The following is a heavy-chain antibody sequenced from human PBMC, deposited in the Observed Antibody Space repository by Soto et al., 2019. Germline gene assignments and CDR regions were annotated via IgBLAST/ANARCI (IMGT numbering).Heavy chain of an antibody. J-gene: IGHJ6*02. CDR2: ISGSGGST. Sequence: GGSLRLSCAASGFTFSSYAMSWVRQAPGKGLEWVSAISGSGGSTYYADSVKGRFTISRDNSKNTLYLQMNSLRAEDTAVYYCAKAIIAARRGYYYGMDVWGQGTTVTVSS. V-gene: IGHV3-23*01. D-gene: IGHD6-6*01. CDR3: AKAIIAARRGYYYGMDV. CDR1: GFTFSSYA.